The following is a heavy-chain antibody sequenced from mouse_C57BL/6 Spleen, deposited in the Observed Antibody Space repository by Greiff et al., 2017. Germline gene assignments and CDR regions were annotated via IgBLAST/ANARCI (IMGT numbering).Heavy chain of an antibody. Sequence: QVQLQQPGAELVKPGASVKVSCKASGYTFTSYWMHWVKQRPGQGLEWIGRIHPSDSDTNYNQKFKGKATVTVDKSSSTAYMQLSSLTSEDSAVYYCAMGYYGSSTWFAYWGQGTLVTVSA. CDR3: AMGYYGSSTWFAY. CDR2: IHPSDSDT. V-gene: IGHV1-74*01. CDR1: GYTFTSYW. J-gene: IGHJ3*01. D-gene: IGHD1-1*01.